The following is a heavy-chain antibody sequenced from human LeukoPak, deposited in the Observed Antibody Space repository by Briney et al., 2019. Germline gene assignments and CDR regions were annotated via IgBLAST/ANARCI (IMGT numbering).Heavy chain of an antibody. J-gene: IGHJ3*01. Sequence: PGGSLRLSCAASGFIVSSNYMNWVRQAPGKGLEWVSIIYSNGSTFYADSVKGRFTVSRDTFKNILSLQMNSLRAEDTAKYYCARDFCSSDACPFRDDASDLWGQGTMVTVSS. V-gene: IGHV3-53*01. CDR3: ARDFCSSDACPFRDDASDL. CDR2: IYSNGST. D-gene: IGHD2-2*01. CDR1: GFIVSSNY.